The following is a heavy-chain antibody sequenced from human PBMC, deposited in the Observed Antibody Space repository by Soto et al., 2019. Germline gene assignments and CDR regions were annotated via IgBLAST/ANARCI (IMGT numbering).Heavy chain of an antibody. CDR3: AREWVVVVPDAAHYSYYGMDV. D-gene: IGHD2-2*01. J-gene: IGHJ6*02. CDR1: GGSISSYY. Sequence: QVQLQESGPGLVKPSETLSLTCTVSGGSISSYYWSWIRQPAGKGLEWIGRIYTSGSTNYNPSLKSRVTMSVDTSKNQFSLKLSSVTAADTAVYYCAREWVVVVPDAAHYSYYGMDVWGHGTTVTVSS. V-gene: IGHV4-4*07. CDR2: IYTSGST.